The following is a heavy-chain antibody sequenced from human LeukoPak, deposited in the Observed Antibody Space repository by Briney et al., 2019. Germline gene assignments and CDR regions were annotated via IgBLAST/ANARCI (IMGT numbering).Heavy chain of an antibody. J-gene: IGHJ4*02. CDR1: GFPFSNYW. CDR3: AKVAGISYLYYFDY. CDR2: ISGSGGST. V-gene: IGHV3-23*01. Sequence: PGGSLRLSCAVSGFPFSNYWIHWVRQAPGKGLEWVSGISGSGGSTYYADSVKGRFTISRDNSKNTLYLQMNSLRAEDTAVYYCAKVAGISYLYYFDYWGQGTLVTVSS. D-gene: IGHD2-15*01.